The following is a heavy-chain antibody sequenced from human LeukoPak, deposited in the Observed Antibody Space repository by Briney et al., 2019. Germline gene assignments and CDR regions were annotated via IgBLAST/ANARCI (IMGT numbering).Heavy chain of an antibody. V-gene: IGHV3-30*01. CDR2: ISSDGSTK. J-gene: IGHJ4*02. CDR1: GLTFSSYA. D-gene: IGHD3-3*02. CDR3: ARVSIFGVVIPPDF. Sequence: GGSLRLSCAASGLTFSSYAMHWVRQAPGKGLERVAVISSDGSTKYYADSVKGRFTISRDNSKNTLYLQMNSLRAEDTAVFYCARVSIFGVVIPPDFWGQGTLVTVSS.